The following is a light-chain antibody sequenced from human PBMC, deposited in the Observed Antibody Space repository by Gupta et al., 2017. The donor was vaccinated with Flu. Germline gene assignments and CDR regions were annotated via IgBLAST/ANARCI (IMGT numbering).Light chain of an antibody. CDR3: QQYKNWPPWT. CDR2: GAS. Sequence: ATLSVSTGERATLSCRASQSVSSNLAWYQQKPGQAPRLLIYGASTRDTGIPARFSGSGSGTEFTLTISSLQSEDFAVYYCQQYKNWPPWTFGQGTKVEIK. CDR1: QSVSSN. J-gene: IGKJ1*01. V-gene: IGKV3-15*01.